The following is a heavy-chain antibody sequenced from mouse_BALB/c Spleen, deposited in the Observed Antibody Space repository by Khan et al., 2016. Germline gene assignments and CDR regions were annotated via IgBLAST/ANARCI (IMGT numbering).Heavy chain of an antibody. Sequence: VQLQQSGPELVKPGASVKMSCKASGYTFTSYVMHWVKQKPGQGLEWIGYINPYNDGTKYNEKLKGKATLTSDKSSSTAYMELSSLTSEDSAVYYFSRYDYAMDYLGQGTSVTVSS. CDR2: INPYNDGT. CDR1: GYTFTSYV. J-gene: IGHJ4*01. V-gene: IGHV1S136*01. CDR3: SRYDYAMDY. D-gene: IGHD2-14*01.